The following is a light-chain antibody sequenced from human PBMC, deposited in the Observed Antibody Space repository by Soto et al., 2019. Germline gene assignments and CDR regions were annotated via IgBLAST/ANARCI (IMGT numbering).Light chain of an antibody. CDR2: LTS. CDR3: HQRQSWPRT. CDR1: QALNTR. Sequence: EIVLTQSQPTLSAFPVDRVTLSSRASQALNTRLAWYQHKPGQAPRLLIYLTSNRAAGVPARFSAWGSETDFTLTISDVEPEDFAVYYCHQRQSWPRTFGQGTKVDIK. J-gene: IGKJ1*01. V-gene: IGKV3-11*01.